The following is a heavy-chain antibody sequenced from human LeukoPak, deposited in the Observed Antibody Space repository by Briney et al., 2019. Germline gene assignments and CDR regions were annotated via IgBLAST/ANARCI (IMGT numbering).Heavy chain of an antibody. CDR1: AFTFSSYA. V-gene: IGHV3-23*01. D-gene: IGHD2-21*02. J-gene: IGHJ4*02. CDR2: INGGGGAT. Sequence: GRSLRLSCVASAFTFSSYAIDCVRQAPRKWLEWVSGINGGGGATYYAASVKGRFTISRDNSKNTLYLQMNSVRAEDTAVYYCARDVVTTDINYFDYWGQGTLVTVSS. CDR3: ARDVVTTDINYFDY.